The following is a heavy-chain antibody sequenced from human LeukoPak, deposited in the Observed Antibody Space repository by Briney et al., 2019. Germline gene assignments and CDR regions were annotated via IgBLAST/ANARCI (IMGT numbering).Heavy chain of an antibody. J-gene: IGHJ3*02. CDR2: IKQDGSET. D-gene: IGHD4-17*01. CDR1: GFTFSNYW. Sequence: GGSLRLSCAASGFTFSNYWMNWVRQAPGKGLECLANIKQDGSETYYVDSVKGRFTISRDNAKNSLYLQMNSLRAEDTAVYYCARDGSQIDYGDYVAFDIWGQGTMVTVSS. V-gene: IGHV3-7*01. CDR3: ARDGSQIDYGDYVAFDI.